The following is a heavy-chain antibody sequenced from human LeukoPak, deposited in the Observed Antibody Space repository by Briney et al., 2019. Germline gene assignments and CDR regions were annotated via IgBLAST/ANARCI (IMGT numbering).Heavy chain of an antibody. CDR1: GFTFSNYA. J-gene: IGHJ4*02. CDR3: TKCDGFDNWNPCPFDY. CDR2: ISGNGGST. D-gene: IGHD1-20*01. Sequence: GMSLRLSCAASGFTFSNYAMTWVRQVPGKGLEWVAAISGNGGSTYYADSVKGRFTISRDNSRNTLYLQMNRLRAEDTALYFCTKCDGFDNWNPCPFDYWGQGSLVTVSS. V-gene: IGHV3-23*01.